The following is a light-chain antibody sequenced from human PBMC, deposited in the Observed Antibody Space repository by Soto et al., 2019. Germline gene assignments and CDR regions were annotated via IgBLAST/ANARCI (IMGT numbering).Light chain of an antibody. CDR3: QQLNSYPLT. Sequence: DIQLTQSPSFLSASVGDRVTITCRASQGISSTYLAWYQQTPGKAPKILIYAASTLQSGAPSRFSGRGSGTDFTLTISSLQPEDFATYYCQQLNSYPLTFGGGTKVDIK. CDR1: QGISSTY. V-gene: IGKV1-9*01. J-gene: IGKJ4*01. CDR2: AAS.